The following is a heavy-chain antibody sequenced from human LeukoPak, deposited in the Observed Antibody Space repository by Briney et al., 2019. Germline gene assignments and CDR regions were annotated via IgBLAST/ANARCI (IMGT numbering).Heavy chain of an antibody. Sequence: GGSLRLSCAASGFSFSDYYMTWIRQAPGKGLEWLSYISSSSSHTNYADSVKGRFTISRDNAKNSLYLQMNSLRDEDTAVYYCARSTYCGGDCYPALGYWGQGTPVTVSS. CDR1: GFSFSDYY. J-gene: IGHJ4*02. D-gene: IGHD2-21*02. CDR3: ARSTYCGGDCYPALGY. CDR2: ISSSSSHT. V-gene: IGHV3-11*06.